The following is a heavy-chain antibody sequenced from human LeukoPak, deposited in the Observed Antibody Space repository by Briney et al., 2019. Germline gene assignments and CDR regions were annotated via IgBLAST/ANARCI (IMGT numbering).Heavy chain of an antibody. CDR3: AKDRESYYYGSGTLN. V-gene: IGHV3-30*18. CDR2: ISYDGSNK. CDR1: GFTFSSYG. D-gene: IGHD3-10*01. Sequence: GGSLRLSCAASGFTFSSYGMHWVRQAPGKGLEWVAVISYDGSNKYYADSVKGRFTISRDNSKNTLYLQMNSLRAEGTAVYYCAKDRESYYYGSGTLNWGQGTLVTVSS. J-gene: IGHJ4*02.